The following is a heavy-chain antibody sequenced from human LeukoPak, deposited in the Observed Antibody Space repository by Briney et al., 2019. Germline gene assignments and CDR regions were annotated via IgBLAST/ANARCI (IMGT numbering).Heavy chain of an antibody. D-gene: IGHD6-6*01. Sequence: ASVTVSCKASGGTFSSYAISWVRQAPGQGLEWTGGIIPIFGTANYAQKFQGRVTITADESTSTAYMELSSLRSEDTAVYYCARDKGGWAARASDAFDIWGQGTMVTVSS. CDR2: IIPIFGTA. CDR1: GGTFSSYA. J-gene: IGHJ3*02. V-gene: IGHV1-69*13. CDR3: ARDKGGWAARASDAFDI.